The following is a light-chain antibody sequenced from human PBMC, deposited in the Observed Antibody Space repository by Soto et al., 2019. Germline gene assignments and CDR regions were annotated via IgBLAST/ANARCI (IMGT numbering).Light chain of an antibody. CDR1: QRVSSSY. CDR2: GAS. CDR3: QQYGGTPLFS. V-gene: IGKV3-20*01. J-gene: IGKJ3*01. Sequence: EIVLTQSPGTLSLSPGETATLSCRASQRVSSSYLAGYQQKPVQAPRLLIYGASSRATDIPNRFSGSGSGTDFTLTITGREPEDFALYYWQQYGGTPLFSFGPVTKVDMK.